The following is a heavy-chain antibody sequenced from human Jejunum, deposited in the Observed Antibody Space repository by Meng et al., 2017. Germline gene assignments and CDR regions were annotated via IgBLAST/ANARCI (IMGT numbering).Heavy chain of an antibody. Sequence: GESLKISCAASGFTFNSAWMSWVRQAPGKGLEWVGRIKSKSYGETTDFAAPVKGRFTISRDDSQNTLYLQMDNLKSEDTAVYYCAKTFHSDSSFDYWGQGTLVTVSS. V-gene: IGHV3-15*01. D-gene: IGHD3-22*01. J-gene: IGHJ4*02. CDR1: GFTFNSAW. CDR2: IKSKSYGETT. CDR3: AKTFHSDSSFDY.